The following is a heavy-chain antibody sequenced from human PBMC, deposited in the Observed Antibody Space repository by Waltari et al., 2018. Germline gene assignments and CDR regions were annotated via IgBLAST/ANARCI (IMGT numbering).Heavy chain of an antibody. CDR2: MQYRGST. J-gene: IGHJ1*01. V-gene: IGHV4-39*01. CDR1: GGSISTNYN. CDR3: GRIAFGDDGGYFQH. Sequence: LQLQESGPGLVKPSETLSLTCTVSGGSISTNYNWGWIRQHPGKGLEWMGNMQYRGSTFYNPSLKSRVTISLDTSKNQFSLRLSSVGAADTAVYFCGRIAFGDDGGYFQHWGQGTLVTVSS. D-gene: IGHD4-17*01.